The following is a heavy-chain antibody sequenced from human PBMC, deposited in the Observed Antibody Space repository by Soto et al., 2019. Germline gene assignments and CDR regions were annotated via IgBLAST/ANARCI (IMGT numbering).Heavy chain of an antibody. Sequence: QVQLVESGGGVVQPGRSLRLSCAASGFTFSSYGMHWVRQAPGKGLEWVAVISYDGSNKYYADSVKGRFTISRDNSKNTQYLQMNSLGAEDTAVYYCAKDLYCSGGSCYGGYYYYYGMDVWGQGTTVTVSS. CDR2: ISYDGSNK. D-gene: IGHD2-15*01. J-gene: IGHJ6*02. CDR1: GFTFSSYG. V-gene: IGHV3-30*18. CDR3: AKDLYCSGGSCYGGYYYYYGMDV.